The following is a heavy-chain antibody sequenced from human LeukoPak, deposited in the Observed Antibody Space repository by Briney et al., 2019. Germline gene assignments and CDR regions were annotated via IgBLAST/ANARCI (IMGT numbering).Heavy chain of an antibody. CDR2: IIPIFGTA. CDR3: ARVGPYCSSTSCPMNN. J-gene: IGHJ3*01. V-gene: IGHV1-69*01. CDR1: GGTFSSYA. D-gene: IGHD2-2*01. Sequence: SVKVSCKASGGTFSSYAISWVRQAPGQGLEWMGGIIPIFGTANYAQKFQGRVTITADESTSTAYMELSSLGSEDTAVYYCARVGPYCSSTSCPMNNWGQGTMVTVSS.